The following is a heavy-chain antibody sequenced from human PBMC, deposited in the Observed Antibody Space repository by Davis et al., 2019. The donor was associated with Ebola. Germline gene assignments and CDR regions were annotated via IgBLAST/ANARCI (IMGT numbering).Heavy chain of an antibody. Sequence: HSQTLSLTCAISGDSVSGNNGAWNWIRQSPSRGLEWLGRTYYYRSKWYIDYAESVRGRIIINPDTSKNQLSLQVNSVTPEDTAVYYCARGWLRSKFDYWGRGTLATVSS. J-gene: IGHJ4*02. CDR2: TYYYRSKWYI. V-gene: IGHV6-1*01. CDR1: GDSVSGNNGA. D-gene: IGHD5-12*01. CDR3: ARGWLRSKFDY.